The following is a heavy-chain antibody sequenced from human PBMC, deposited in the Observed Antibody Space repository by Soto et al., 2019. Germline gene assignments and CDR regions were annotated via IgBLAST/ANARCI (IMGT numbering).Heavy chain of an antibody. J-gene: IGHJ4*02. Sequence: VQLLESGGALVQPGESLRLSCAASGFTFEKYWMTWARQAPGKGLELVTNIKEDGSDKTYVDSVKGRFTVSRDNTLDSLFLQMNSLRDEDTAVYYCARGRSTDYWGQGTLVIVSS. CDR3: ARGRSTDY. CDR1: GFTFEKYW. V-gene: IGHV3-7*01. CDR2: IKEDGSDK.